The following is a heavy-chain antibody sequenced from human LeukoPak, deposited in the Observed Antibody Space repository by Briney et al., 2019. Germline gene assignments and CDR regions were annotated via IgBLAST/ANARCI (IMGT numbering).Heavy chain of an antibody. Sequence: PGGSLRLSCAASGFTFSNYAMNWVRQAPGKGLEWVSTIGSSGGSTYYADSVKGRFTISRDNSKNTLYLQMNSLRGDDTAVYYCAKDVGKWESLHFFDYWGQGTLVTVSS. CDR3: AKDVGKWESLHFFDY. J-gene: IGHJ4*02. D-gene: IGHD1-26*01. V-gene: IGHV3-23*01. CDR1: GFTFSNYA. CDR2: IGSSGGST.